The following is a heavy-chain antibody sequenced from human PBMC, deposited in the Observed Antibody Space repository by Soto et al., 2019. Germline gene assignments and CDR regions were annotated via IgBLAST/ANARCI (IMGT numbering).Heavy chain of an antibody. CDR2: INHSGST. J-gene: IGHJ6*02. D-gene: IGHD2-15*01. CDR3: ARKGGMRGPWWNGMDV. CDR1: GGSFSGYY. Sequence: QVQLQQWGAGLLKPSETLSLTCAVYGGSFSGYYWSWIRQPPGKGLEWIGEINHSGSTNYNPSLKSRVTISVDTSKNQFSLKLSSVTAADTAVYYCARKGGMRGPWWNGMDVCGQGTTVTVSS. V-gene: IGHV4-34*01.